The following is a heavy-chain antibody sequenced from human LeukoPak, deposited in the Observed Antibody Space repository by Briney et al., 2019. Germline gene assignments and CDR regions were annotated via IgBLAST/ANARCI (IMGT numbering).Heavy chain of an antibody. CDR1: GGTFSSYA. D-gene: IGHD5-24*01. Sequence: RASVKVSCKASGGTFSSYAISWVRQAPGQGLEWMGGIIPIFGTANYAQKFQGRVTITADESTSTAYMELSSLRSEDTAVYYCARDRRDGYNTMGYWGQGTLVTVYS. CDR3: ARDRRDGYNTMGY. CDR2: IIPIFGTA. V-gene: IGHV1-69*13. J-gene: IGHJ4*02.